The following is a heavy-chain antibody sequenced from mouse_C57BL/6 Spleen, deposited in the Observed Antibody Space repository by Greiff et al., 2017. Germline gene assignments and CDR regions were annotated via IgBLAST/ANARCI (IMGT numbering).Heavy chain of an antibody. J-gene: IGHJ4*01. CDR2: ISSGSSTI. CDR3: ARPGNYEGYYYAMDY. V-gene: IGHV5-17*01. Sequence: EVKLMESGGGLVKPGGSLKLSCAASGFTFSDYGMHWVRQAPEKGLEWVAYISSGSSTIYYADTVKGRFTISRDNAKNTLFLQMTSLRSEDTAMYYCARPGNYEGYYYAMDYWGQGTSVTVSS. CDR1: GFTFSDYG. D-gene: IGHD2-4*01.